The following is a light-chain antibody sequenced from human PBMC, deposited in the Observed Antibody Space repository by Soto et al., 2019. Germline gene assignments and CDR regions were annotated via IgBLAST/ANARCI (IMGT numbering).Light chain of an antibody. Sequence: ALAQPPSGSGSPGQSFPNSYTETSSDVGGYDYVSWYQQHPGKAPKLMVYDVTHRPSGVSNRFSGSKSGNTASLTISGLQAEDEADYYCISYASINTYVFGTGTKVTVL. CDR1: SSDVGGYDY. J-gene: IGLJ1*01. CDR3: ISYASINTYV. CDR2: DVT. V-gene: IGLV2-14*01.